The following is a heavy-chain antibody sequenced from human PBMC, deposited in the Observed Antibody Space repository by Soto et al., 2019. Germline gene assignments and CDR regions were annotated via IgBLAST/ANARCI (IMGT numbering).Heavy chain of an antibody. Sequence: GGSLRLSCAASGFTVRTNDMSWVRQAPGKGLEWIALIHRVENSKYSDSTYYADSVRDRFTISRDNSKNTVDLQMNDLSAEDTAWYYCASDGSGPLDYWGQGSLVTVSS. V-gene: IGHV3-66*01. CDR2: IHRVENSKYSDST. CDR3: ASDGSGPLDY. D-gene: IGHD6-19*01. J-gene: IGHJ4*02. CDR1: GFTVRTND.